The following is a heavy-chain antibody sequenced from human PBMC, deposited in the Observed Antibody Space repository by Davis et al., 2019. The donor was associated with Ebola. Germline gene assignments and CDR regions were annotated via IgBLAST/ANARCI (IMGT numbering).Heavy chain of an antibody. V-gene: IGHV4-34*01. J-gene: IGHJ5*02. CDR1: GGSFSDYF. Sequence: GSLRLSCAVYGGSFSDYFWSWIRQSPGKGLEWIGKISNGGISDYNPSLRSRVTISVDTSKNHFPLKMNPVTAADTAVYDCATTAKTSVSESGLGYTYFDPWSQGMLVTVSS. CDR3: ATTAKTSVSESGLGYTYFDP. CDR2: ISNGGIS. D-gene: IGHD1-1*01.